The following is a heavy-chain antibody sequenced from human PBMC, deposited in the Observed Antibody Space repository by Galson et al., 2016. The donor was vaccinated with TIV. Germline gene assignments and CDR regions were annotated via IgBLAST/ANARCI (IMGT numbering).Heavy chain of an antibody. Sequence: QSGAEVKKPGESLKISCKASGYTFTRFWIGWVRQMPGKGLEWMGIIYPGDSDTRYSPSFQGRVTISADKSLSTAYLQWSSLEASATAKSFCARDPPVSSSETGDYLPSSYNYHGMDVWGQGTPVTVSS. V-gene: IGHV5-51*01. J-gene: IGHJ6*02. CDR1: GYTFTRFW. CDR2: IYPGDSDT. CDR3: ARDPPVSSSETGDYLPSSYNYHGMDV. D-gene: IGHD3-9*01.